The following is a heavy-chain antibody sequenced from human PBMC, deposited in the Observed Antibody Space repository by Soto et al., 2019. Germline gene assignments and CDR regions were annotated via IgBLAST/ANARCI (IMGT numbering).Heavy chain of an antibody. CDR1: GYTFTGYY. CDR3: ARDGGYSGSY. D-gene: IGHD1-26*01. V-gene: IGHV1-2*02. CDR2: ITPNSGDT. J-gene: IGHJ4*02. Sequence: GASVKVSCKASGYTFTGYYMHWVRQAPGQGLEWMGWITPNSGDTNYAQKLQGRVTMTRDTSTSTAYMELRSLRSDDTAVYYCARDGGYSGSYWGQGSLVTVSS.